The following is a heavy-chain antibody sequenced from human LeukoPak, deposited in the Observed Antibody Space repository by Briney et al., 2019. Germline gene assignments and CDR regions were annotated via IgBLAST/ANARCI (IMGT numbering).Heavy chain of an antibody. CDR3: ARARYYDSSGYYLTPYLYFDY. D-gene: IGHD3-22*01. CDR2: ISSSGSTI. CDR1: GFTFSDYY. J-gene: IGHJ4*02. Sequence: PGGSLRLSCAASGFTFSDYYMSWIRQAPVKGLEWVSYISSSGSTIYYADSVKGRFTISRDNAKNSLYLQMNSLRAEDTAVYYCARARYYDSSGYYLTPYLYFDYWGQGTLVTVSS. V-gene: IGHV3-11*01.